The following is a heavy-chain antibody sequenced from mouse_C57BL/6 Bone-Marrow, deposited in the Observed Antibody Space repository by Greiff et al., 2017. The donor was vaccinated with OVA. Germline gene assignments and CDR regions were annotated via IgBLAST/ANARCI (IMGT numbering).Heavy chain of an antibody. V-gene: IGHV1-69*01. CDR2: IDPSDSYN. Sequence: QVQLQQPGAELVMPGASVKLSCKASGYTFTSYWMHWVKQRPGQGLEWIGEIDPSDSYNNYNQKFKGKSTLTVDKSSSTAYMQLSSLTSEDSAVYYCARSLDFDYWGQGTTLTVSS. CDR3: ARSLDFDY. CDR1: GYTFTSYW. J-gene: IGHJ2*01. D-gene: IGHD1-2*01.